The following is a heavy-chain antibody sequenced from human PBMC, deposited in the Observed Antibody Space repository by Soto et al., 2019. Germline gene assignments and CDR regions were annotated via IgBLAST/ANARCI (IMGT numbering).Heavy chain of an antibody. CDR3: ARRGSGHTFDY. CDR1: GASITRGGFH. D-gene: IGHD3-10*01. J-gene: IGHJ4*02. Sequence: QLQLQVSGPGLVKPSETLSLTCAVTGASITRGGFHWGWIRQSPGQGLEWIGSLYSGSTYYNPSLKSRVTISADTSKNDFSLRLTSVTAADTAVYYCARRGSGHTFDYWGQGTLVTVSS. V-gene: IGHV4-39*02. CDR2: LYSGST.